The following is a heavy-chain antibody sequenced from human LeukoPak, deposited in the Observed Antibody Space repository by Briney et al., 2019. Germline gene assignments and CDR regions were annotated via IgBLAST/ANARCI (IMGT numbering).Heavy chain of an antibody. CDR3: ARPRHYDYLWGSYRNPWYYYYMDV. CDR2: IYYSGST. CDR1: GFTFSSYP. V-gene: IGHV4-39*01. Sequence: GSLRLSCAASGFTFSSYPMSWVRQPPGKGLEWIGSIYYSGSTYYNPSLKSRVTISVDTSKNQFSLKLSSVTAADTAVYYCARPRHYDYLWGSYRNPWYYYYMDVWGKGTTVTVSS. D-gene: IGHD3-16*02. J-gene: IGHJ6*03.